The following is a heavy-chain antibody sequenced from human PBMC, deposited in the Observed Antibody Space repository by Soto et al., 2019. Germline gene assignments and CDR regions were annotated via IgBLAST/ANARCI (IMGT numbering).Heavy chain of an antibody. CDR1: GFTFSSYA. D-gene: IGHD2-2*01. CDR3: AREGYCSSTSCYSFDY. J-gene: IGHJ4*02. CDR2: ISSNGGST. V-gene: IGHV3-64*01. Sequence: EVQLVESGGGLVQPGGSLRLSCAASGFTFSSYAMHWVRQAPGTGLEYVSAISSNGGSTYYANSVKGRFTISRDNSKNTLYLQMGSLRAEDMAVYYCAREGYCSSTSCYSFDYWGQGTLVTVSS.